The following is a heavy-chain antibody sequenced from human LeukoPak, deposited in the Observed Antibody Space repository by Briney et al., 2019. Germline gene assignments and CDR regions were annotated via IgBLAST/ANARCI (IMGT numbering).Heavy chain of an antibody. J-gene: IGHJ3*02. CDR1: GFTFSSYI. CDR2: ISYDGTDK. V-gene: IGHV3-30*04. Sequence: GGSLRLSCAASGFTFSSYIIHWVRQAPGKGLEWVAVISYDGTDKYYAGSVKGRFTISRDNSKNTLYVQMNSLRAEDTAVYYCARGSFGAGVGATMDDACDIWGQGTMVTVSS. D-gene: IGHD1-26*01. CDR3: ARGSFGAGVGATMDDACDI.